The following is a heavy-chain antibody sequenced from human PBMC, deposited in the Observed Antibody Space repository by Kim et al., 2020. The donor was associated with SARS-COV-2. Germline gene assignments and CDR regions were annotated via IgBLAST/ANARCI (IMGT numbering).Heavy chain of an antibody. Sequence: GGSLRLSCAASGFTFSSYSMNWVRQAPGKGLEWVSSISSSSSYIYYADSVKGRFTISRDNAKNSLYLQMNSLRAEDTAVYYCARGITGTTVAFDIWGQGTMVTVSS. CDR2: ISSSSSYI. D-gene: IGHD1-7*01. CDR3: ARGITGTTVAFDI. V-gene: IGHV3-21*01. J-gene: IGHJ3*02. CDR1: GFTFSSYS.